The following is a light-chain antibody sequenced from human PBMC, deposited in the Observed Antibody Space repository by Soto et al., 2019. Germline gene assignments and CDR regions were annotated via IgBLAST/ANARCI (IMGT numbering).Light chain of an antibody. CDR1: QTIGTN. CDR3: QHYDRWPPT. V-gene: IGKV3-15*01. Sequence: EVVMTQSPDTLSVSPGQSATLSCRASQTIGTNLAWYQQKPGQAPRLVIYDASTRDTGIPARFSGVGSGTEFTLTISSLRSEDFGVYYCQHYDRWPPTFGQGTKVDIK. CDR2: DAS. J-gene: IGKJ1*01.